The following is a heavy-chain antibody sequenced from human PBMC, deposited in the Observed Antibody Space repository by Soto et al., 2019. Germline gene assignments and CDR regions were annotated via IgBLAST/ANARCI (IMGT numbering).Heavy chain of an antibody. CDR2: ISGSGGST. CDR3: AKESIAAAGSRPKNDY. V-gene: IGHV3-23*01. D-gene: IGHD6-13*01. Sequence: HPGGSLRLSCAASGFTFSSYAMSWVRQAPGKGLEWVSAISGSGGSTYYADSVKGRFTISRDNSKNTLYLQMNSLRAEDTAVYYCAKESIAAAGSRPKNDYWGQGTLVTVSS. J-gene: IGHJ4*02. CDR1: GFTFSSYA.